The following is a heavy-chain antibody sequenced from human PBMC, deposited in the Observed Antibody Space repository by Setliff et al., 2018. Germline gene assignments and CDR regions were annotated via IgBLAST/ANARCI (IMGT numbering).Heavy chain of an antibody. V-gene: IGHV4-34*01. Sequence: SETLSLTCAVYGASFSGSYCSWIRQSPGKGLEWIGEINHTGSPNWIGEINHSGSPNYNPSLKSRVTMSVDTSKNQFSLKLTSVTAADTAVYYCRVWVGFGNWFDPWGQGTLVTVSS. CDR1: GASFSGSY. J-gene: IGHJ5*02. CDR2: INHSGSP. CDR3: RVWVGFGNWFDP. D-gene: IGHD3-10*01.